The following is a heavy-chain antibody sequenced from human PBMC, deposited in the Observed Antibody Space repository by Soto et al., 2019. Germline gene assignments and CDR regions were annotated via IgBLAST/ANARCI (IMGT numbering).Heavy chain of an antibody. V-gene: IGHV1-69*06. CDR2: IIPIFGTA. D-gene: IGHD3-9*01. Sequence: SVKVSCKASGGTFSSYAISWVRQAPGQGLEWMGGIIPIFGTANYAQKFQGRVTITADKSTSTAYMELSSLRSEDTAVYYCARAGYYDILTGSDDAFDICGQGTMVTVSS. CDR1: GGTFSSYA. CDR3: ARAGYYDILTGSDDAFDI. J-gene: IGHJ3*02.